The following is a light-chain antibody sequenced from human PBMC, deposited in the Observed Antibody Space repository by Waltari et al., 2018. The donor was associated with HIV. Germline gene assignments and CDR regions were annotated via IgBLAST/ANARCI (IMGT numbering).Light chain of an antibody. CDR1: SSNIGTNP. Sequence: QSVLTQPPSASGTPGQRVTISCSGGSSNIGTNPVFWYQHLPGTAPKVLIYPTTQRPSVVPGRFSGSKSGTSAYLAISGLQSEDEADYYCAAWDDSLNGHLVFGGGTKLTVL. CDR3: AAWDDSLNGHLV. CDR2: PTT. J-gene: IGLJ2*01. V-gene: IGLV1-44*01.